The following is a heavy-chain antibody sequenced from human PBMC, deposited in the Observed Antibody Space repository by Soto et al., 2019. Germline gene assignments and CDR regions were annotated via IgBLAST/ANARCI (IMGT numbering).Heavy chain of an antibody. J-gene: IGHJ3*02. CDR3: XXXXXXXXXXXXXXDX. Sequence: QVLLVQSGAEVKKPGSSVKVSCKASGGAFXRYAXSWVRQAPGQGLEWVGGIFPMYGTPVYAQKLQGRVTLTADEATTTAYMELSGLXXXXXXXXXXXXXXXXXXXXXXXXDXXGXGTXVTVSS. CDR1: GGAFXRYA. CDR2: IFPMYGTP. V-gene: IGHV1-69*01.